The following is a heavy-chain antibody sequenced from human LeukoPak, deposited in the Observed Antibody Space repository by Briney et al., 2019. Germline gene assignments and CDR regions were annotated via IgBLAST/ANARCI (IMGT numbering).Heavy chain of an antibody. J-gene: IGHJ4*02. CDR2: ISGNSRSI. CDR3: ARYRDGSGYDTDY. Sequence: SGRSLRLSCAASGFTFSTHRMNWVRQAPGKGLEWHSSISGNSRSIYYADSVKGRFTISRDNAKNSLCLQMNSLRAEDTAVYYCARYRDGSGYDTDYWGQGTLVTVSS. D-gene: IGHD3-3*01. CDR1: GFTFSTHR. V-gene: IGHV3-21*01.